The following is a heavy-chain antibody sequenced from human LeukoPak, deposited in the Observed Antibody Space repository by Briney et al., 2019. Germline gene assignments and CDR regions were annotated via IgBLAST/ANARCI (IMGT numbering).Heavy chain of an antibody. D-gene: IGHD4-17*01. CDR1: GGSISGNYY. Sequence: PSETLSLTCTVSGGSISGNYYWGWIRQPPGKGLEWIGSIYYSGSTFYNPSLKRRVTISVDTSKNQFSLRLSSVTAADTAVYYCARDRETTVTTVWFDPWGQGTLVTVSS. J-gene: IGHJ5*02. CDR3: ARDRETTVTTVWFDP. CDR2: IYYSGST. V-gene: IGHV4-39*07.